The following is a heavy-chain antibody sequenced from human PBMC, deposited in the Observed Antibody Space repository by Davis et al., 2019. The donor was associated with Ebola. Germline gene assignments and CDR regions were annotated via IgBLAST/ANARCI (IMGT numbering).Heavy chain of an antibody. D-gene: IGHD6-13*01. J-gene: IGHJ4*02. CDR2: IYYSGST. CDR1: GGSISSGGYY. V-gene: IGHV4-31*03. Sequence: PSETLSLTCTVSGGSISSGGYYWSWIRQHPGKGLEWIGYIYYSGSTYYNPSLKSRVTISVDTSKNQFSLKLSSVTAADTAVYYCARGIAAAGMGDDYWGQGTLVTVSS. CDR3: ARGIAAAGMGDDY.